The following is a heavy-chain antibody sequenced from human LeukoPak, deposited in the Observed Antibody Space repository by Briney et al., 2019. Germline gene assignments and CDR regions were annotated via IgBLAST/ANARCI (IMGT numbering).Heavy chain of an antibody. D-gene: IGHD3-16*02. V-gene: IGHV3-23*01. CDR3: AKLFRGVVVPYFDS. J-gene: IGHJ4*02. CDR2: ISGSGDRT. Sequence: GGSLRLSCAASGFTFITYGMSWVRQAPGKGLEWVSAISGSGDRTHYADSVKGRFTVSRDISKNTLFLQLNSLRAEDTAVYYCAKLFRGVVVPYFDSWGQGTLVTVSS. CDR1: GFTFITYG.